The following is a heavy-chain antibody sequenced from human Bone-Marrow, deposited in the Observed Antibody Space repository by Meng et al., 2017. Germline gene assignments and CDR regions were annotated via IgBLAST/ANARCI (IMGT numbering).Heavy chain of an antibody. D-gene: IGHD6-13*01. CDR3: ARGEGRQQLIRRPRFDP. Sequence: SETLSLTCAVYGGSFSRYYWTWIRQPPGKGLEWIGEIYYSGGTNYNPSLKSRVSISVDTSKNQFSLMLSSVTAADTAVYYCARGEGRQQLIRRPRFDPWGQGTLVTVSS. J-gene: IGHJ5*02. V-gene: IGHV4-34*01. CDR2: IYYSGGT. CDR1: GGSFSRYY.